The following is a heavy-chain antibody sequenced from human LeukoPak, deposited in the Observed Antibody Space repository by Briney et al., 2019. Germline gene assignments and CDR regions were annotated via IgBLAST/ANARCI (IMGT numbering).Heavy chain of an antibody. CDR2: ISGSGGST. CDR3: AKGGFSGFGGYDWVDN. V-gene: IGHV3-23*01. D-gene: IGHD5-12*01. Sequence: PGGSLRLSCAASGFTFSSYAMSWVRQAPGKGLEWVSAISGSGGSTYYADSVKGRFTISRDNSKNTLYLQMNSLRAEDTAVYYCAKGGFSGFGGYDWVDNWGQGTLVTASS. CDR1: GFTFSSYA. J-gene: IGHJ4*02.